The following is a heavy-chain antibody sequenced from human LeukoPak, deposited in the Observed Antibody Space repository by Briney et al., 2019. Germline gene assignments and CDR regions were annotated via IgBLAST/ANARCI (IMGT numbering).Heavy chain of an antibody. D-gene: IGHD6-6*01. CDR1: GYTFTSYY. V-gene: IGHV1-2*02. Sequence: ASVKVSCKASGYTFTSYYMHWVRQAPGQGLEWMGWINPNSGGTNYAQKFQGRVTMTRDTSISTAYMELSRLRSDDTAVYYCARDPSIAARPLNWFDPWGQGTLVTVSS. J-gene: IGHJ5*02. CDR2: INPNSGGT. CDR3: ARDPSIAARPLNWFDP.